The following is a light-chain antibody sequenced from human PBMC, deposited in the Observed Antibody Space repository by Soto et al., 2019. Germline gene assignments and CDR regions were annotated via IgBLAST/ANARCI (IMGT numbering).Light chain of an antibody. CDR2: VVS. Sequence: EIVLTQSPGALSLSPGEGATLSCRASQAVISGYLAWYQQKPGQAPRLLMYVVSSRPTGISDRFSGSGSGTEFTLTITRPEPEDFALYYCQQYGVPPFNFGQGTKLQIK. CDR3: QQYGVPPFN. J-gene: IGKJ2*01. V-gene: IGKV3-20*01. CDR1: QAVISGY.